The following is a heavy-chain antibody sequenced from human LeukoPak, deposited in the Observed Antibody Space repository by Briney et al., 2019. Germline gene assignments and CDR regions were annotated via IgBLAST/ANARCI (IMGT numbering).Heavy chain of an antibody. D-gene: IGHD2/OR15-2a*01. V-gene: IGHV4-59*01. CDR2: IYYNGRT. CDR1: GGSISGYY. Sequence: SETLSLTCAVSGGSISGYYWSWIRQSPGRGLEYIGHIYYNGRTDYNPSLKSRVTISVDTSRNQFSLRLNSVTAADTAVYFCARWYCNRGTCYYLDYWGQGTLATVSS. CDR3: ARWYCNRGTCYYLDY. J-gene: IGHJ4*02.